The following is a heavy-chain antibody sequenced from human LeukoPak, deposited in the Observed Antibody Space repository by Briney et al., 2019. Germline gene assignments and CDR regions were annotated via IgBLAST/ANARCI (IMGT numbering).Heavy chain of an antibody. CDR3: ARQSYCSGGSCYSPKIDY. V-gene: IGHV4-39*01. D-gene: IGHD2-15*01. CDR2: IYYSGST. CDR1: GGSISSSSYY. Sequence: SETLSLTCTVSGGSISSSSYYWGWIRQPPGKGLEWIGSIYYSGSTYYNPSRKSRVTISVDTSKNQFSLKLSSVTAADTAVYYCARQSYCSGGSCYSPKIDYWGQGTLVTVSS. J-gene: IGHJ4*02.